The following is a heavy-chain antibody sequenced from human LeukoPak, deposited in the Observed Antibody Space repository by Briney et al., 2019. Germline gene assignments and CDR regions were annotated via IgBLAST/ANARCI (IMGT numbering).Heavy chain of an antibody. CDR1: GGSVSSGSYY. Sequence: SETLSLTCTVSGGSVSSGSYYWSWIRQPPGKGLEWLGYIYYSGSTNYNPYLKSRVTISVDTSKNQFSLKLSSLTAADTAVYYCARRYCSGCICYYFDSCGQGALVTVSS. CDR2: IYYSGST. D-gene: IGHD2-15*01. CDR3: ARRYCSGCICYYFDS. J-gene: IGHJ4*02. V-gene: IGHV4-61*01.